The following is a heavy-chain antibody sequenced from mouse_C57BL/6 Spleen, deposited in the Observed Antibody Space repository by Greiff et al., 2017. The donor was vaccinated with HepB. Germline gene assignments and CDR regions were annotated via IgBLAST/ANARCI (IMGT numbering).Heavy chain of an antibody. J-gene: IGHJ4*01. CDR2: ISDGGSYT. CDR1: GFTFSSYA. CDR3: ARDPND. V-gene: IGHV5-4*01. Sequence: DVKLQESGGGLVKPGGSLKLSCAASGFTFSSYAMSWVRQTPEKRLEWVATISDGGSYTYYPDNVKGRFTISRDNAKNNLYLQMSHLKSEDTAMYYCARDPNDWGQGTSVTVSS.